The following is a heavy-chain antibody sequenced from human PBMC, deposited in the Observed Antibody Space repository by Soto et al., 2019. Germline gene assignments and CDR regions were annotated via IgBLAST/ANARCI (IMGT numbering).Heavy chain of an antibody. D-gene: IGHD3-16*01. CDR3: AREGGESSDGLYYFDS. CDR2: IYYSGNT. V-gene: IGHV4-30-4*01. Sequence: SETLSLTCTVSGGSTSSDNYWSWIRQPPGKGLEWIGHIYYSGNTDYDPTLKSRLAISIDTSKNQFSLKLSSVTAADTAVYFCAREGGESSDGLYYFDSWGQGSLVTVSS. CDR1: GGSTSSDNY. J-gene: IGHJ4*02.